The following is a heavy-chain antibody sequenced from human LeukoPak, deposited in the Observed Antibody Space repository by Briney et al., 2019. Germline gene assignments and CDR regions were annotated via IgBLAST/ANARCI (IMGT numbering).Heavy chain of an antibody. Sequence: PSETLSLTCTVSGGSISSYYWSWIRQPPGKGLEWIGYIYYSGSTNYNPSLKSRVTISVDTSKNQFSLKLSSVTAADTAVYYCARQGIAPYYFDYWGQGTLVTVSS. CDR3: ARQGIAPYYFDY. CDR2: IYYSGST. J-gene: IGHJ4*02. V-gene: IGHV4-59*08. D-gene: IGHD6-13*01. CDR1: GGSISSYY.